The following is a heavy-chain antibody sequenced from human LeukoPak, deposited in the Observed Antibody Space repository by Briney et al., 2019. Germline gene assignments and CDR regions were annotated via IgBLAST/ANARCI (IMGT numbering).Heavy chain of an antibody. J-gene: IGHJ4*02. Sequence: SETLSLTCAVYGGSFSGYYWSWIRQPPGKGLEWLGSIYHSGSTYYNPSLKSRVTISVDTSKNQFSLKLSSVTAADTAVYYCARALPTGYYPDYWGQGTLVTVSS. D-gene: IGHD3-3*01. CDR2: IYHSGST. CDR3: ARALPTGYYPDY. V-gene: IGHV4-34*01. CDR1: GGSFSGYY.